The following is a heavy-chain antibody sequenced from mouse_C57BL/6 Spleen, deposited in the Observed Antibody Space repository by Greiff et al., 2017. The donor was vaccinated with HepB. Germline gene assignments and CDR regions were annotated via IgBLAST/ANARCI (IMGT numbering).Heavy chain of an antibody. CDR3: ATLLPSDAMDY. CDR1: GYTFTSYW. Sequence: QVQLQQPGAELVKPGASVKLSCKASGYTFTSYWMQWVKQRPGQGLEWIGEIDPSDSYTNYNQKFKGKATLTVDTSSSTAYMQLSSLTSEDSAVYYCATLLPSDAMDYWGEGTSVTASS. J-gene: IGHJ4*01. D-gene: IGHD1-2*01. V-gene: IGHV1-50*01. CDR2: IDPSDSYT.